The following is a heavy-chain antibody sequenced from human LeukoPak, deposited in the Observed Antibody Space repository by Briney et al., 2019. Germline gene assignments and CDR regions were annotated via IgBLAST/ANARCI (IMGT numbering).Heavy chain of an antibody. V-gene: IGHV4-59*01. Sequence: SETLSLTCTVSGGSISSYYWSWIRQPPGKGLEWIGYIYYSGSTNYNPSLKSRVTISVDTSKNQFSLKLSSVTAADTAVYYCAREVGSRILDYWGQGTLVTVSS. J-gene: IGHJ4*02. CDR1: GGSISSYY. D-gene: IGHD1-26*01. CDR2: IYYSGST. CDR3: AREVGSRILDY.